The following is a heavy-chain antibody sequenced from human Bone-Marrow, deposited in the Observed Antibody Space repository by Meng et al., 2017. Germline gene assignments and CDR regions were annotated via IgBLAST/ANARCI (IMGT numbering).Heavy chain of an antibody. J-gene: IGHJ4*02. Sequence: SETLSLTCSVSGGSISSRSYYWGWIRQSPEKGLEWIGSIHYSGTTYYNPSLKSRVTISVDTSKNRFSLKLSSVTAADTAVYYCARDVGGYTYGYSIYFDYWGQGTLVTVSS. CDR1: GGSISSRSYY. CDR2: IHYSGTT. V-gene: IGHV4-39*07. D-gene: IGHD5-18*01. CDR3: ARDVGGYTYGYSIYFDY.